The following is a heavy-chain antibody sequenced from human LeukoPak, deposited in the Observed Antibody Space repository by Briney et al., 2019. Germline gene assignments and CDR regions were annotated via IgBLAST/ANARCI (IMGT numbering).Heavy chain of an antibody. CDR1: GFTFTGYW. Sequence: GGSLRLSCAASGFTFTGYWMHWVRQAPGKGLVWVSRINSDGSSTNYADSVKGRFTISRDNAKNTLILQMNSLRDEDTAVYYCGNLNTPMAYWGQGALVTVSS. V-gene: IGHV3-74*01. CDR3: GNLNTPMAY. CDR2: INSDGSST. D-gene: IGHD5-18*01. J-gene: IGHJ4*02.